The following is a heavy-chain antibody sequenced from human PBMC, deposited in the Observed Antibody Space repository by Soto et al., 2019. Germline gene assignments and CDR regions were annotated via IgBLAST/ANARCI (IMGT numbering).Heavy chain of an antibody. CDR1: GYTFTSYD. Sequence: QVQLVQSGAEVKKPGASVKVSCKASGYTFTSYDINWVRQATGQGLEWMGWMNPNSGNTGYAQKFQGRLTMIRNTSISTAYMELSSLRSEDTAVYYCARWPDGYYYYGMDVWGQGTTVTVSS. J-gene: IGHJ6*02. CDR3: ARWPDGYYYYGMDV. V-gene: IGHV1-8*01. CDR2: MNPNSGNT.